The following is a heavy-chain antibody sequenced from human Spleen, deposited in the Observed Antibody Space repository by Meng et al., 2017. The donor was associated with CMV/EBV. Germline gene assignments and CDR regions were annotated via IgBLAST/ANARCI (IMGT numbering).Heavy chain of an antibody. CDR3: ARVHEGWFDP. Sequence: SETLSLTCTVSDASISSSYYWGWIRQPPGKGLEWIGSVHYSGSTYYNPSLKSRVTISVDTSKNQFSLKLSSVTAADTAVYYCARVHEGWFDPWGKGTLVTVSS. CDR1: DASISSSYY. CDR2: VHYSGST. J-gene: IGHJ5*02. V-gene: IGHV4-39*07.